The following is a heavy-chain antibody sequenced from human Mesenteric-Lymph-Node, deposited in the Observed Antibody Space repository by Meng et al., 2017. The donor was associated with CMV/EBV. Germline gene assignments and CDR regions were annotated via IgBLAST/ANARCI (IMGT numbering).Heavy chain of an antibody. CDR2: INQDGGEK. V-gene: IGHV3-7*01. CDR3: ARGASNAFDY. J-gene: IGHJ4*02. CDR1: GFTFSSYY. Sequence: GESLKISCAASGFTFSSYYMRWVRQAPGKGLEWVANINQDGGEKYYVDSVKGRFTISRDNAKNSLYLQMDSLRAEDTAVYFCARGASNAFDYWGQGTLVTVSS.